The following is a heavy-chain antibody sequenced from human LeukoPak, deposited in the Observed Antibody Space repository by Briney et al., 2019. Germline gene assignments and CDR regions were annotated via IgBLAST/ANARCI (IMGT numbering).Heavy chain of an antibody. CDR3: ARAQWFDP. J-gene: IGHJ5*02. CDR2: ISSSSSTI. CDR1: GFPFNNYR. Sequence: GGSLRLSFAASGFPFNNYRVDWGRQAPGKGLEWVSYISSSSSTIYYADSVKGRFTISRDNAKNSLYLRMNSLRAEDTAMYYCARAQWFDPWGQGTLVTVSS. V-gene: IGHV3-48*01.